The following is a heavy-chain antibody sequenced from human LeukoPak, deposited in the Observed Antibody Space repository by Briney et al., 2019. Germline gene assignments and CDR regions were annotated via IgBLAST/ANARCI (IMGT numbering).Heavy chain of an antibody. CDR1: GFTLSNFW. V-gene: IGHV3-7*01. J-gene: IGHJ4*02. Sequence: PGGSLRLSCATSGFTLSNFWMNWVRQAPGKGLEWVANIEDGGNKKNYVDSVKGRITISRDDVKNSIYLQMNSLRADDTAVYYCARGRGIALWGQGTLVTVSS. CDR3: ARGRGIAL. CDR2: IEDGGNKK. D-gene: IGHD6-13*01.